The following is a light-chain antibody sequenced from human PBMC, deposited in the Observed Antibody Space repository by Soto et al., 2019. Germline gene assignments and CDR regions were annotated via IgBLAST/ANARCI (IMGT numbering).Light chain of an antibody. J-gene: IGLJ3*02. Sequence: QSALTQPASVSGSPGQSITISCTGTSSDVGSYNYVSWYQQYPGKAPKLMIYAVSNRPSGVSYRFSGSKSGNTASLTISGLQAEDEADYYCSSYTTSSTQVGFGGGTKLTVL. CDR1: SSDVGSYNY. CDR3: SSYTTSSTQVG. V-gene: IGLV2-14*01. CDR2: AVS.